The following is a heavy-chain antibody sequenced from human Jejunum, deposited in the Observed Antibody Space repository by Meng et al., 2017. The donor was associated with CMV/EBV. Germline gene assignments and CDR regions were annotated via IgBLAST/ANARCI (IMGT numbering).Heavy chain of an antibody. D-gene: IGHD6-19*01. J-gene: IGHJ4*02. CDR3: ARASSGWEYYFDY. V-gene: IGHV3-21*01. CDR1: GFTFSNYS. Sequence: ASGFTFSNYSMSWVRQAPGKGLEWVSSIYSSGTYIYYADSVKGRFTISRDNAKNSLSLQMNSLRAEDTAVYYCARASSGWEYYFDYWGQGTLVTVSS. CDR2: IYSSGTYI.